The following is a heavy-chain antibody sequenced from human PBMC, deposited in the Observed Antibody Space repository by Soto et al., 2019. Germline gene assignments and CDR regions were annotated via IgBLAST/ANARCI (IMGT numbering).Heavy chain of an antibody. CDR2: IKSKADGGTS. V-gene: IGHV3-15*07. Sequence: EVQLVASGGGLAKPGGSLRLSCVVSGFTFSNAWMSWVRQAPGKGLEWVGRIKSKADGGTSDYAAPVKGRFTISRDDSRNTLYLQMNSLKTEDTAIYYCSTRGSSWGQGPLVTVSS. CDR1: GFTFSNAW. J-gene: IGHJ1*01. CDR3: STRGSS. D-gene: IGHD6-13*01.